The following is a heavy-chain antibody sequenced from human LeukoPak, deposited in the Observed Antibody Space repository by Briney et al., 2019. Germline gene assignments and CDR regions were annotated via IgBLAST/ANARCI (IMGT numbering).Heavy chain of an antibody. Sequence: SSQTLSLTCTVSGGSISSGSYYWSWIRQPAGKGLEWIGRIYTSGSTNYNPSLKSRVTISVDTSKNQFSLKLSSVTAADTAVYYCAREVGRGIFGAVINHFYYYYGMDVWGQGTTVTVSS. CDR3: AREVGRGIFGAVINHFYYYYGMDV. D-gene: IGHD3-3*01. CDR1: GGSISSGSYY. V-gene: IGHV4-61*02. J-gene: IGHJ6*02. CDR2: IYTSGST.